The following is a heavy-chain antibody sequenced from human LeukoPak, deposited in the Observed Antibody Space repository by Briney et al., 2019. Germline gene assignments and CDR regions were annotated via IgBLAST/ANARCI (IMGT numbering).Heavy chain of an antibody. Sequence: ASVKVSCKASGYTFTGYYIHWVRQAPGQGLEWMGRINPNSGATNYAQNFQGSVTSTGDKSISTAYMELSGLRSDDTAVYYCASNYDYVWGSPIDYWGQGTLVTVSS. J-gene: IGHJ4*02. CDR2: INPNSGAT. CDR3: ASNYDYVWGSPIDY. D-gene: IGHD3-16*01. CDR1: GYTFTGYY. V-gene: IGHV1-2*06.